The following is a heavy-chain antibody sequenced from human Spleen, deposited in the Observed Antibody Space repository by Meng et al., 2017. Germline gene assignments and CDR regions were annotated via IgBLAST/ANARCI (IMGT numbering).Heavy chain of an antibody. V-gene: IGHV1-69*05. CDR3: ARGKVSMVRGVLNWFDP. Sequence: QLVQIGEEVKKPGSPVKVSCKASGGTFSSYAISWVRQAPGQGLEWMGGIIPIFGTANYAQKFQGRVTITTDESTSTAYVELSSLRSEDTAVYYCARGKVSMVRGVLNWFDPWGQGTLVTVSS. CDR2: IIPIFGTA. J-gene: IGHJ5*02. CDR1: GGTFSSYA. D-gene: IGHD3-10*01.